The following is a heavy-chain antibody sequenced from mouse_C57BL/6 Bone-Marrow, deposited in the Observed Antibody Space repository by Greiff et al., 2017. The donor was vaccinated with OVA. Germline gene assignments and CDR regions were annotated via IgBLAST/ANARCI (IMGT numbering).Heavy chain of an antibody. Sequence: EVKLMESGGGLVKPGGSLKLSCAASGFTFSSYAMSWVRQTPEKRLAWVATISDGGSYTYYPDNVKGRFTISRDNAKNNLYLQMSHLKSEDTAMYYCARDRYYGSSAMDYWGQGTSVTVSS. V-gene: IGHV5-4*01. CDR3: ARDRYYGSSAMDY. CDR2: ISDGGSYT. J-gene: IGHJ4*01. D-gene: IGHD1-1*01. CDR1: GFTFSSYA.